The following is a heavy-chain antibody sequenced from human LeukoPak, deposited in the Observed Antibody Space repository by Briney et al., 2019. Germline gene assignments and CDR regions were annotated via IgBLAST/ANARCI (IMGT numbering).Heavy chain of an antibody. D-gene: IGHD6-19*01. V-gene: IGHV3-21*01. CDR3: AKTITGYSSGWYNY. CDR1: GFTFSIYS. J-gene: IGHJ4*02. CDR2: ISSSSNYI. Sequence: GGSLRLSCAASGFTFSIYSMNWVRQAPGKGLEWVSYISSSSNYIYYADSVKGRFTISRDNAKSSLYLQMNSLRAEDTAVYYCAKTITGYSSGWYNYWGQGTLVTVSS.